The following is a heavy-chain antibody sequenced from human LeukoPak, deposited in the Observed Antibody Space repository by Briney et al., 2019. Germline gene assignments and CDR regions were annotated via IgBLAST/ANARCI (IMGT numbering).Heavy chain of an antibody. D-gene: IGHD3-9*01. CDR2: ISSSSSYI. J-gene: IGHJ4*02. Sequence: GGSLRLSCTASGFTFSSYSMNWVRQAPGKGLEWVSSISSSSSYIYYADSVKGRFTISRDNAKNSLYLQMNSLRAEDTAMYYCARAGYSSGYDILTGYYGGLNFDYWGQGTLVTVSS. CDR1: GFTFSSYS. V-gene: IGHV3-21*01. CDR3: ARAGYSSGYDILTGYYGGLNFDY.